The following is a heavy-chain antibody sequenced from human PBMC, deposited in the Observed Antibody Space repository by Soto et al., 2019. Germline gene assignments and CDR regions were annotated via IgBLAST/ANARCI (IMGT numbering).Heavy chain of an antibody. V-gene: IGHV4-30-2*01. CDR1: GGSMSSGGYS. CDR3: ARGYGRNFDY. D-gene: IGHD5-18*01. J-gene: IGHJ4*02. CDR2: IYHNGSP. Sequence: SETLSLTCAVSGGSMSSGGYSWSWIRQPPGKGLEWIGYIYHNGSPYYNPSLKSRVTISVDRSKNQFSLKLSSVTAADTAVYYCARGYGRNFDYWGQGTLVTVSS.